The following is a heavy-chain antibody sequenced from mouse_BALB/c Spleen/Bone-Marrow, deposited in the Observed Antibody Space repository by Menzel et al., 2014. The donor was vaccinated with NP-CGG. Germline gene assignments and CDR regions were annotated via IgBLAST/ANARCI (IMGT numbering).Heavy chain of an antibody. CDR2: IDPENGDT. V-gene: IGHV14-4*02. Sequence: EVQLQRSGAELVRSGASVKLSCTASGFNIKDYYMHWVKQRPEQGLEWIGWIDPENGDTEYAPKFQGKATMTADTSSNTAYLQLSSLTSEDTAVYYCNGNYYAMDYWGQGTSVTVSS. CDR3: NGNYYAMDY. D-gene: IGHD2-1*01. J-gene: IGHJ4*01. CDR1: GFNIKDYY.